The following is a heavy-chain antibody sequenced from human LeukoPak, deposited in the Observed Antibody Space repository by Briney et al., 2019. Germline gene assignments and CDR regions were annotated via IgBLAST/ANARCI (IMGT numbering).Heavy chain of an antibody. CDR3: ARVSDSTGYFYWYFDL. CDR2: INPNSGGT. D-gene: IGHD3-22*01. CDR1: GYTFTGYY. Sequence: ASVKVSCKASGYTFTGYYMRWVRQAPGQGLEWMGWINPNSGGTNSGQKFQGRVTMTRDTSIGTAYMELSRLRSDDTTVYYCARVSDSTGYFYWYFDLWGRGTLVTVSS. V-gene: IGHV1-2*02. J-gene: IGHJ2*01.